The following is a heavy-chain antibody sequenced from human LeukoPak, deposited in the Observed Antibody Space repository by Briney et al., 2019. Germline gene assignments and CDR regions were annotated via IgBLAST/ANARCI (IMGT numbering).Heavy chain of an antibody. CDR1: GFTFDSYA. Sequence: SGGSLRLSCAASGFTFDSYAIHRVRQAPGKGLEWVAVISYDGSNKYYADSVKGRFTISRDNSKNTLYLQLNSLRPEDTAVYYCARDQLAYSGYDTLFDYWGQGSLVTVSS. J-gene: IGHJ4*02. V-gene: IGHV3-30*04. CDR2: ISYDGSNK. D-gene: IGHD5-12*01. CDR3: ARDQLAYSGYDTLFDY.